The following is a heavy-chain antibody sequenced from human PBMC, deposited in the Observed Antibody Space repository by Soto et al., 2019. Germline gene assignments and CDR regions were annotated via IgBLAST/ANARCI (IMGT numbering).Heavy chain of an antibody. CDR1: AFTFSAYG. D-gene: IGHD4-4*01. V-gene: IGHV3-33*01. J-gene: IGHJ6*03. CDR3: ATDVAPPAHSTYPGDYYYCLYV. Sequence: ESGGGVVPPGRSLRLSCAASAFTFSAYGMHWVLQAPGKGLEWVAVLWYAGRIKYYGDSVRGRFTISRDNSKNTLYLHLGSPAADDTAVYYCATDVAPPAHSTYPGDYYYCLYVWGKGTAVTVCS. CDR2: LWYAGRIK.